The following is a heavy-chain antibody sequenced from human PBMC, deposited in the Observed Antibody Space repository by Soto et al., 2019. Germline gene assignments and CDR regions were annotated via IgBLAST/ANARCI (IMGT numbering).Heavy chain of an antibody. D-gene: IGHD2-2*01. CDR3: ARERSVGYCITTTCPKPFYYYARDV. CDR2: IIPVFGTP. CDR1: GGTFTNYA. Sequence: QVQLVQSGAEVKKPGSSLKVSCKASGGTFTNYAFSWVRQDPGQGLEWMGGIIPVFGTPDYAQKFQGRVTITADESTRTASIELSSLRSDDTAVYYCARERSVGYCITTTCPKPFYYYARDVWGQGTTVTVSS. J-gene: IGHJ6*02. V-gene: IGHV1-69*12.